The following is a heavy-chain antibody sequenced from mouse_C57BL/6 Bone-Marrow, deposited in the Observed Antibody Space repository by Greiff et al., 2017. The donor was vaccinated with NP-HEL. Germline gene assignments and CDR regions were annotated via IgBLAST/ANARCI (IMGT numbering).Heavy chain of an antibody. CDR1: GFTFSDYR. CDR3: TRPYYYGSSSYAMDY. Sequence: EVQLQESGGGLVQPGGSMKLSCAASGFTFSDYRMDWVHHSTENGLEWVAEIRNKASNHATYYVLSVNGRFTISRDDSKISVYLQLNSLRTEDTGIYYCTRPYYYGSSSYAMDYWGQGTSVTVSS. J-gene: IGHJ4*01. D-gene: IGHD1-1*01. V-gene: IGHV6-5*01. CDR2: IRNKASNHAT.